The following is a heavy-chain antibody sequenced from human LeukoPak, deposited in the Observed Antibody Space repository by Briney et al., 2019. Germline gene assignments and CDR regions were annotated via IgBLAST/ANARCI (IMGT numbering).Heavy chain of an antibody. V-gene: IGHV1-18*01. J-gene: IGHJ5*02. CDR1: GYTFTSYG. Sequence: ASVKVSCKASGYTFTSYGISWVRQAPGQGLEWMGWISAYNGNTNYAQKLQGRVTMTTDTSTSTAYMELRSLRSDDTAVYYCARDRRGFTYYYGSGSQRPTNWFDPWGQGTLVTVSS. D-gene: IGHD3-10*01. CDR3: ARDRRGFTYYYGSGSQRPTNWFDP. CDR2: ISAYNGNT.